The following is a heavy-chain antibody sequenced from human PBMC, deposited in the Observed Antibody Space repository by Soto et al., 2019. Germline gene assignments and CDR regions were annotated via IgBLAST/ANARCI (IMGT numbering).Heavy chain of an antibody. J-gene: IGHJ5*02. CDR1: GFTFSSYA. Sequence: GSLRLSCAASGFTFSSYAMSWVRQAPGKGLEWVSAISGSGGSTYYADSVKGRFTISRDNSKNTLYLQMNSLRAEDTAVYYCAKDLLSSSSETYNWFDPWGQGPLVTVS. V-gene: IGHV3-23*01. CDR2: ISGSGGST. D-gene: IGHD6-6*01. CDR3: AKDLLSSSSETYNWFDP.